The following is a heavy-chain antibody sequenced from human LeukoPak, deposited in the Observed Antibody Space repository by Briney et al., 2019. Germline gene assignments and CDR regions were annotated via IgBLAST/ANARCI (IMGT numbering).Heavy chain of an antibody. CDR2: ISSSSSYI. D-gene: IGHD6-13*01. CDR3: ARVLTPAAAAPDLYFDY. J-gene: IGHJ4*02. V-gene: IGHV3-21*01. Sequence: GGSLRLSCAASGFTLSSYSMNWVRQAPGKGLEWVSSISSSSSYIYYADSVKGRFTISRDNAKNSLYLQMNSLRAEDTAVYYCARVLTPAAAAPDLYFDYWGQGTLVTVSS. CDR1: GFTLSSYS.